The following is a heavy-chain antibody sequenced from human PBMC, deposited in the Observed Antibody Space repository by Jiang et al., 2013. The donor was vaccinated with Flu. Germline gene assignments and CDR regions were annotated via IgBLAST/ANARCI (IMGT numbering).Heavy chain of an antibody. D-gene: IGHD3-10*01. J-gene: IGHJ5*02. CDR1: GYSFTSYW. CDR2: IYPGDSDT. CDR3: ARHPPHYYGSGSLDWFDP. V-gene: IGHV5-51*01. Sequence: GAEVKKPGESLKISCKGSGYSFTSYWIGWVRQMPGKGLEWMGIIYPGDSDTRYSPSFQGQVTISADKSISTAYLQWSSLKASDTAMYYCARHPPHYYGSGSLDWFDPWGQGTLVTVSS.